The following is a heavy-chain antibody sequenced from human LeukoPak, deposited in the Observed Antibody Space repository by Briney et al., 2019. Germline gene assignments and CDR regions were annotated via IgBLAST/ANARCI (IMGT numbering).Heavy chain of an antibody. V-gene: IGHV1-69*04. J-gene: IGHJ4*02. D-gene: IGHD3-10*01. CDR2: IIPILGIA. Sequence: ASVKVSCKASGGTFSSYAISWVRQAPGQGLEWMGRIIPILGIANYAQKFQGRVTITADKSTSTAYMELSSLRSEDTAVYYCARVGAFTMVRGVMSGGFDYWGQGTLVTVSS. CDR1: GGTFSSYA. CDR3: ARVGAFTMVRGVMSGGFDY.